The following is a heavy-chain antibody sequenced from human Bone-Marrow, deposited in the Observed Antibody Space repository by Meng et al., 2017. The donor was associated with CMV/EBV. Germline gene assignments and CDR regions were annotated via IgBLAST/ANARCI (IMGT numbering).Heavy chain of an antibody. CDR3: ARAPSGR. J-gene: IGHJ4*02. CDR1: GGSISSYY. CDR2: IYYSGST. Sequence: SETLSLTCTVSGGSISSYYWSWIRQPPGKGLEWIGYIYYSGSTNYNPSLKSRVTISVDTSKNQFSLKLSSVTAADTAVYYCARAPSGRWGQGTLVTVSS. V-gene: IGHV4-59*01.